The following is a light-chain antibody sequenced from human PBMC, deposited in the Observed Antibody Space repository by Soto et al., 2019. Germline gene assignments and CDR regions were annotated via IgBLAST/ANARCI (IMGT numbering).Light chain of an antibody. CDR2: GAS. J-gene: IGKJ4*01. CDR3: LQYKTYPLT. Sequence: EIVLTQSPGTLSLSPGERATLSCRASERLSSVYLAWYQQRPGQPPRLLIYGASNRATGIPDRFSGSGSGTDFTLTISGLQPEYFATFYCLQYKTYPLTFGGGTKVEIK. CDR1: ERLSSVY. V-gene: IGKV3-20*01.